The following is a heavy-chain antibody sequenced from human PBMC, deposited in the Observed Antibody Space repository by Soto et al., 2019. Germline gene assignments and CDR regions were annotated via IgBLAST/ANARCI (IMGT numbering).Heavy chain of an antibody. CDR1: GFTFSSYG. CDR3: AKALAGIAVDGNVNDY. CDR2: ISYDGSNK. D-gene: IGHD6-19*01. J-gene: IGHJ4*02. V-gene: IGHV3-30*18. Sequence: QVQLVESGGGVVQPGRSLRLSCAASGFTFSSYGMHWVRQAPGKGLEWVAVISYDGSNKYYADSVKGRFNISRDNSKNTLYLQMNSLRAEDTAVYYCAKALAGIAVDGNVNDYWGQGTLVTVSS.